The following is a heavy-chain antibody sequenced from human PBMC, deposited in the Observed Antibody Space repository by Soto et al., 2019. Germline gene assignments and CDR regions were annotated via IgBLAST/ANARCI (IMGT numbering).Heavy chain of an antibody. CDR1: GFTFSDYY. CDR2: IGSGGGSI. V-gene: IGHV3-11*01. J-gene: IGHJ4*02. CDR3: ARRRDFLDS. Sequence: GGSLRLSCAASGFTFSDYYMTWIRQAPGKGLEWVSYIGSGGGSIYYADSVKGRFTISSDNAKNSLYLQMNSLRAEDTAVYYCARRRDFLDSWGQGTLVTVSS. D-gene: IGHD3-3*01.